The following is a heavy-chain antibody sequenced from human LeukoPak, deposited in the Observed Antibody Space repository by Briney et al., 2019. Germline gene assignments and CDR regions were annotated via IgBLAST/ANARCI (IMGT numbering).Heavy chain of an antibody. V-gene: IGHV4-34*01. CDR1: GGSFSGYY. Sequence: SETLSLTCAVYGGSFSGYYWSWIRQPPGKGLEWIGEINHSGSTNYNPSLKSRVTISVDTSKNQFSLKLSSVTAADTAVYYCATDPRTSPDDSSGYYLGYWGQGTLVTVSS. CDR2: INHSGST. CDR3: ATDPRTSPDDSSGYYLGY. D-gene: IGHD3-22*01. J-gene: IGHJ4*02.